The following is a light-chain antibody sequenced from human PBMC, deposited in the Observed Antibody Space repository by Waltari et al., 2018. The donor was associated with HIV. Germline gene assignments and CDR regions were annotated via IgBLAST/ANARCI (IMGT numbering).Light chain of an antibody. V-gene: IGLV4-69*02. J-gene: IGLJ2*01. CDR1: SGHSTYA. Sequence: QLVLTQSFSASASLGASVTLTCSLSSGHSTYAIAWHQQQPAKGPRSLMEVNSDGSHNKRDEIPDRFSGSSSGAERYLTISSLQYDDEADYCCQTWGACIQVFGGGTKLTFL. CDR3: QTWGACIQV. CDR2: VNSDGSH.